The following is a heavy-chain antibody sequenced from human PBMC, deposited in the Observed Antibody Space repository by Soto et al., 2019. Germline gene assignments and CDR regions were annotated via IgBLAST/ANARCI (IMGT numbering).Heavy chain of an antibody. D-gene: IGHD2-8*01. CDR3: TRHDGDCTNGVYHPGYYYYGMDV. Sequence: GGSLRLSCAASGFTFSGSAMHWVRQASGKGLEWVGRIRSKANSYATAYAASVKGRFTISRDDSKNTAYLQMNSLKTEDTAVYYCTRHDGDCTNGVYHPGYYYYGMDVWGQGTTVTVSS. V-gene: IGHV3-73*01. CDR2: IRSKANSYAT. CDR1: GFTFSGSA. J-gene: IGHJ6*02.